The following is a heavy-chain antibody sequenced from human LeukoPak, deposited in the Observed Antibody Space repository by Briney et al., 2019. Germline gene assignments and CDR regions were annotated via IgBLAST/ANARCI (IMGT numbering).Heavy chain of an antibody. D-gene: IGHD5-24*01. J-gene: IGHJ4*02. V-gene: IGHV1-18*04. CDR2: ISAYNGNT. Sequence: ASVKVSCKASGYTFTSYYMHWVRQAPGQGLEWMGWISAYNGNTNYAQKLQGRVTMTTDTSTSTAYMELRSLRSDDTAVYYCARDFRYTFDYWGQGTLVTVSS. CDR3: ARDFRYTFDY. CDR1: GYTFTSYY.